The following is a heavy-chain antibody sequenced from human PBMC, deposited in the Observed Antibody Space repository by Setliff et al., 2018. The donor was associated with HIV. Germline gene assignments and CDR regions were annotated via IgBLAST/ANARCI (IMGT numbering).Heavy chain of an antibody. CDR3: AQLGMVDDFDY. J-gene: IGHJ4*02. D-gene: IGHD1-1*01. CDR2: IYYSGST. CDR1: GDSVSSRSYY. V-gene: IGHV4-61*03. Sequence: PSETLSLTCTVAGDSVSSRSYYWSWIRQPPGKGLECIGYIYYSGSTNYNPSLKSRVTISVDTSKNHFSLKLRSVTAADTAVYYCAQLGMVDDFDYWGQGTLVTVSS.